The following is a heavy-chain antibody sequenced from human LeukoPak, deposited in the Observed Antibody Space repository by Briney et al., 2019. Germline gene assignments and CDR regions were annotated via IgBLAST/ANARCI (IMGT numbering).Heavy chain of an antibody. D-gene: IGHD3-10*01. CDR1: GGSISSYY. J-gene: IGHJ6*02. Sequence: SETLSLTCTVSGGSISSYYWSWIRQPPGKGLEWIGYIYCSGSTNYNPSLKSRVTISVDTSKNQFSLKLSSVTAADTAVYYCARVGTMVRGTRYGMDVWGQGTTVTVSS. CDR3: ARVGTMVRGTRYGMDV. V-gene: IGHV4-59*01. CDR2: IYCSGST.